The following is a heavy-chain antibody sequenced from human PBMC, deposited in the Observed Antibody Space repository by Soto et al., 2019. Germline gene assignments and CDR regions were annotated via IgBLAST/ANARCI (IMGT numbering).Heavy chain of an antibody. Sequence: SETLSLTCTVSRGSMSNYYWSWVRRPPGKALEWIGYIFYTGGINYNPSLKSRVTISLDTYNNQFSLNLNSVTAADTAVYYCAKDPRITMVRGVTLVPGAFDIWDQGTMVTVSS. V-gene: IGHV4-59*01. J-gene: IGHJ3*02. D-gene: IGHD3-10*01. CDR2: IFYTGGI. CDR1: RGSMSNYY. CDR3: AKDPRITMVRGVTLVPGAFDI.